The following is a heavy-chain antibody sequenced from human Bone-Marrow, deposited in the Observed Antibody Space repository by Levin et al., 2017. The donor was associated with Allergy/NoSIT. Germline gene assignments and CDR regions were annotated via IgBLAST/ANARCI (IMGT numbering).Heavy chain of an antibody. J-gene: IGHJ4*02. V-gene: IGHV4-31*03. CDR1: GGSISSGGYH. D-gene: IGHD5-24*01. CDR2: FYYSGST. Sequence: SETLSLTCTVSGGSISSGGYHWSWIRQHAGKGLEWIGYFYYSGSTYYNPSLKSRAMISLDTSKNQFSLKVTSATAADAAVYYCAREDGSTFDSWGQGTLVTVSS. CDR3: AREDGSTFDS.